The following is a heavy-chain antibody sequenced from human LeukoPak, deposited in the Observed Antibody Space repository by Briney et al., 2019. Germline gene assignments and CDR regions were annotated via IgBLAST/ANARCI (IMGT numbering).Heavy chain of an antibody. D-gene: IGHD3-22*01. CDR3: AKDSTYYHDSSGYYALDYRYMDV. Sequence: GGSLRLSCAASGFTFSSYWMSWVRQAPGKGLEWVSAISDSSATTHYADSVKGRCTISRDNSKNTLYLQMKSLRAEDTAVYYCAKDSTYYHDSSGYYALDYRYMDVWGKGTTVTIFS. CDR1: GFTFSSYW. CDR2: ISDSSATT. J-gene: IGHJ6*03. V-gene: IGHV3-23*01.